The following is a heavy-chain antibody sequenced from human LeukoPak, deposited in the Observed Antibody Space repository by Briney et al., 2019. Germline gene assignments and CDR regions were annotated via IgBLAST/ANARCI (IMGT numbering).Heavy chain of an antibody. CDR2: ISRGGGHI. Sequence: GGSLRLSCAASRFTFSNYSMNWVRQAPGKGLEWVSSISRGGGHIYYADSVEGRFTISRDNARNSLYLQMNSLRAEDTAIYYCARVDAALDYWGQGTLVTVSS. V-gene: IGHV3-21*01. CDR3: ARVDAALDY. J-gene: IGHJ4*02. CDR1: RFTFSNYS. D-gene: IGHD6-6*01.